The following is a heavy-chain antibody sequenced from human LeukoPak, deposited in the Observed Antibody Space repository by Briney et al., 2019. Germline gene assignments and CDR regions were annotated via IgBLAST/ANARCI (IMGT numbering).Heavy chain of an antibody. V-gene: IGHV1-46*01. J-gene: IGHJ2*01. CDR2: INPSGGST. D-gene: IGHD3-22*01. CDR3: ARGGATYYYDSSGYSLRRYFDL. Sequence: ASVKVSCKASGYTFTSYYMHWVRQAPGQGLEWMGIINPSGGSTSYAQKFQGRVTMTRDTSTSTVYMELSSLRSEDTAVYYCARGGATYYYDSSGYSLRRYFDLWGRGTLVTVSS. CDR1: GYTFTSYY.